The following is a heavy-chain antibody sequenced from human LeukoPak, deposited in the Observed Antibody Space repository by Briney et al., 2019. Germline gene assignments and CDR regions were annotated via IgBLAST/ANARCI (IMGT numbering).Heavy chain of an antibody. V-gene: IGHV1-8*01. D-gene: IGHD5-12*01. CDR1: GYTFTSYD. CDR3: ARRGYSGYDPLGR. CDR2: MNPNSGNT. J-gene: IGHJ4*02. Sequence: ASVTVSCTASGYTFTSYDINWVRQATGQGLEWMGWMNPNSGNTGYAQKFQGRVTMTRNTSISTAYMELSSLRSEDTAVYYCARRGYSGYDPLGRWGQGTLVTVSS.